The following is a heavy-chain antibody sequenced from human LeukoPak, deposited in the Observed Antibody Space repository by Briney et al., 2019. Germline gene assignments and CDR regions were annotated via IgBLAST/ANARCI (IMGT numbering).Heavy chain of an antibody. CDR2: IIPIFDTP. CDR1: GGIFGSYA. Sequence: SVKVSCKVSGGIFGSYAINWVRHAHGQGLEWLGRIIPIFDTPNYAPTFQGRVTTSADKSTRTVYMELTSLRSEDTALYYCAKGSRLREAGSYRFWGQGTLVTVSS. D-gene: IGHD3-16*02. J-gene: IGHJ4*02. CDR3: AKGSRLREAGSYRF. V-gene: IGHV1-69*06.